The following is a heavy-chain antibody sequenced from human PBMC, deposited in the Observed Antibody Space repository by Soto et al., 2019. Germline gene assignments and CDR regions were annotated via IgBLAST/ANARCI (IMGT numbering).Heavy chain of an antibody. D-gene: IGHD2-15*01. Sequence: SVKVSCNASGCTFSSYAISWVRHAPGQGLEWMGGIIPIFGTAKHAKKFQGRVTIPADEPTRTAYMALSSMRSEDTAVYYCARYCSGGSCYSGYYYGMDVWAQGTTVTVSS. CDR3: ARYCSGGSCYSGYYYGMDV. J-gene: IGHJ6*02. CDR2: IIPIFGTA. CDR1: GCTFSSYA. V-gene: IGHV1-69*13.